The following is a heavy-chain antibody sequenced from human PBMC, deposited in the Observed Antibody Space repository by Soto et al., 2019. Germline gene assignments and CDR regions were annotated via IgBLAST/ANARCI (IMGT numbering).Heavy chain of an antibody. CDR3: ADSDGSHKGY. CDR1: GFTFSSYG. V-gene: IGHV3-30*03. J-gene: IGHJ4*02. D-gene: IGHD1-26*01. CDR2: ISYDGSNK. Sequence: QVQLVESGGGVVQPGRSLRLSCAASGFTFSSYGMHWVRQAPGKGLEWVAVISYDGSNKYYADSVKGRFTISRDNSKNTLYLQMNSLRAEDTAVYYCADSDGSHKGYWGQGPLVTVSS.